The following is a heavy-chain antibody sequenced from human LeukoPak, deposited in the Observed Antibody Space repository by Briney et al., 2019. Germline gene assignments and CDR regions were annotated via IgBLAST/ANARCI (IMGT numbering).Heavy chain of an antibody. V-gene: IGHV1-2*02. D-gene: IGHD3-10*01. J-gene: IGHJ5*02. Sequence: ASVKVSCKASGYTFTGYYMHWVRQAPGQGLEWMGWINPNSGGTNYAQKFQGRVTMTRDTSISTAYMELSRLRSEDTAVYYCARGSRVMVRGVIRSYWFDPWGQGTLVTVSS. CDR1: GYTFTGYY. CDR2: INPNSGGT. CDR3: ARGSRVMVRGVIRSYWFDP.